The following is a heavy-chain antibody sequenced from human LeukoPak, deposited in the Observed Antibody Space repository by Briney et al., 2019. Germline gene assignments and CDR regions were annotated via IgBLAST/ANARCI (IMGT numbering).Heavy chain of an antibody. Sequence: ASVKVSCKPSGYIFTGYYMHWVRQAPGQWLEWMGRINPNRGGTNYAQKLQGRVTMTRDTSISTAYMELSRLRSDDTAVYYCARVGGITMVRDVSWFSWFDPWGQGTLVTVSS. D-gene: IGHD3-10*01. CDR3: ARVGGITMVRDVSWFSWFDP. CDR2: INPNRGGT. V-gene: IGHV1-2*06. J-gene: IGHJ5*02. CDR1: GYIFTGYY.